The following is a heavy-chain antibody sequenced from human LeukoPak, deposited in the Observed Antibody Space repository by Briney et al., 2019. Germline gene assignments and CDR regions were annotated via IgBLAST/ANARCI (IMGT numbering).Heavy chain of an antibody. J-gene: IGHJ6*02. CDR1: GGSISSYY. Sequence: PSETLSLTCTVSGGSISSYYWSWIRQPPGKGLEWIGYIYYGGSTNYNPSLKSRVTISVDTSKNQFSLKLSSVTAADTAVYYSARGDYDFWSGYYSPYYYGMDVWGQGTTVTVSS. V-gene: IGHV4-59*01. CDR3: ARGDYDFWSGYYSPYYYGMDV. D-gene: IGHD3-3*01. CDR2: IYYGGST.